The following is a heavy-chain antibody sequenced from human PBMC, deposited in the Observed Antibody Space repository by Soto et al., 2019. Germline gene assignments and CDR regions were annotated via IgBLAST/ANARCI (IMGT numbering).Heavy chain of an antibody. J-gene: IGHJ4*02. D-gene: IGHD2-2*01. CDR1: GFSVPDNY. CDR3: ARGRGSTGYLGREHYFDY. CDR2: IDIGGNT. V-gene: IGHV3-66*01. Sequence: EVQVVESGGDLVQPGGSLRLSCAASGFSVPDNYMNWVRQAPGKGLEWVSIIDIGGNTYYADSVKDRITISRDNSRNTLYLHMDSLRAEDTAVYYCARGRGSTGYLGREHYFDYWGQGTLVTVSP.